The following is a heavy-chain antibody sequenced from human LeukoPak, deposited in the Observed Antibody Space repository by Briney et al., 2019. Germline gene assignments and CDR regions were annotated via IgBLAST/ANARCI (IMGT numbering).Heavy chain of an antibody. CDR1: GGSISSYY. CDR2: VHYSGST. D-gene: IGHD2/OR15-2a*01. Sequence: SETLSLTCTVSGGSISSYYWTWIRQPPGKGLEWIGSVHYSGSTNYIPSLKSRVTISVDTSKKQFSLKLASVTAADTAVYYCATLTSRGLLDYWGQGALVTVSS. CDR3: ATLTSRGLLDY. V-gene: IGHV4-59*08. J-gene: IGHJ4*02.